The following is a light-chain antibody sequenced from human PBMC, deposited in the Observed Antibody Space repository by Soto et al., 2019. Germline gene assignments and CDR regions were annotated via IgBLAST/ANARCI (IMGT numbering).Light chain of an antibody. J-gene: IGKJ4*01. CDR3: RHYVPYPIT. V-gene: IGKV3-20*01. Sequence: DIVLTQSPGTLSLSPGERATLSCRASQSVNNNFLAWYQQKPGQAPRLLIYGASRRATGIPDRFSGSGSGTDFTLTINRLDPEDFAVYYCRHYVPYPITFVGWTKVEI. CDR1: QSVNNNF. CDR2: GAS.